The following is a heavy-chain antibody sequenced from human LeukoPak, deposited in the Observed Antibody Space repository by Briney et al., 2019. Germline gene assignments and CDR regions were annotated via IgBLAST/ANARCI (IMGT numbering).Heavy chain of an antibody. V-gene: IGHV4-61*01. CDR1: GDSVSSGLYY. Sequence: SETLSLTCTVSGDSVSSGLYYWTWIRQPPGKGLEWIGYIYDSGSTRYNPSLKSRVTISVDMSKNQFSLKLSSVTAADTAVYYCARIPAKQQLVQDWFDPWGQGTLVTVSS. J-gene: IGHJ5*02. CDR3: ARIPAKQQLVQDWFDP. D-gene: IGHD6-13*01. CDR2: IYDSGST.